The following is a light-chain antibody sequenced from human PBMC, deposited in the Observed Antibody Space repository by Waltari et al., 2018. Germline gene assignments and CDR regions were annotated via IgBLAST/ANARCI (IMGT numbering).Light chain of an antibody. J-gene: IGLJ3*02. CDR2: DTS. CDR3: LLWYSGARWV. Sequence: QAVVTQEPSLTVSPGGTVTLTCGSSTGAVTSGHYPYWFQQKPGQVPWTLIYDTSNKHSWTPARFSGSLLGGRAALTLSGAQPEDEAEYYCLLWYSGARWVFGGGTKLSVL. CDR1: TGAVTSGHY. V-gene: IGLV7-46*01.